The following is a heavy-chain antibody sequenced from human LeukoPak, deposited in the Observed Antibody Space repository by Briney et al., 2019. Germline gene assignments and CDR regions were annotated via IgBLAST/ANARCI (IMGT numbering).Heavy chain of an antibody. V-gene: IGHV3-53*01. D-gene: IGHD5-24*01. Sequence: GGSLRLSCAASGFSVSDNYMSWVRQAPGRGLEWVSVIYTGGSTYYADSVRGRFTISRDNSKNTLFLQMNSLRAEDTAVYYCASRDGYKFGYWGQGILVTVSS. CDR1: GFSVSDNY. CDR3: ASRDGYKFGY. CDR2: IYTGGST. J-gene: IGHJ4*02.